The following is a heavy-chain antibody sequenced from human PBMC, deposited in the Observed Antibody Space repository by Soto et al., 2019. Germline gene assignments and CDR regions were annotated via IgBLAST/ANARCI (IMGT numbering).Heavy chain of an antibody. CDR1: GFTFSSYA. CDR3: AKDGDDSSGYSYYFDY. V-gene: IGHV3-23*01. J-gene: IGHJ4*02. CDR2: ISGSGGST. Sequence: GGSLRLSCAASGFTFSSYAMSWVRQAPGKGLEWVSAISGSGGSTYYADSVKGRFTISRDNSKNTLYLQMNSLRAEDTAVYYCAKDGDDSSGYSYYFDYWGQGTLVTVSS. D-gene: IGHD3-22*01.